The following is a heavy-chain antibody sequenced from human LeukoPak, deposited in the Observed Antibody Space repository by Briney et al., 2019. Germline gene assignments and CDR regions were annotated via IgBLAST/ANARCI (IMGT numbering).Heavy chain of an antibody. Sequence: SETLSLTCAVYGGSFSGYYWSWIRQPPGKGLEWIGEINHSGSTNSNPSLKSRVTISVDTSKNQFSLKLSSVTAADTAVYYCARAYHSSGWYNYLAYWGQGTLVTVSS. J-gene: IGHJ4*02. D-gene: IGHD6-19*01. CDR2: INHSGST. V-gene: IGHV4-34*01. CDR3: ARAYHSSGWYNYLAY. CDR1: GGSFSGYY.